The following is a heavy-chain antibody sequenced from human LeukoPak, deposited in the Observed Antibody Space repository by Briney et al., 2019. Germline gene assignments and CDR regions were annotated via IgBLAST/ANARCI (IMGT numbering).Heavy chain of an antibody. D-gene: IGHD6-13*01. V-gene: IGHV3-23*01. CDR1: GFTFSSSA. J-gene: IGHJ6*02. CDR3: AKGIAAAGYYYYYGMDV. Sequence: GGSLRLSCAASGFTFSSSAMSWVRQAPGKGLEWVSAISGSGGSTYYADSVKGRFTISRDNSKNTLYLQMNSLRAEDTAVYYCAKGIAAAGYYYYYGMDVWGQGTTVTVSS. CDR2: ISGSGGST.